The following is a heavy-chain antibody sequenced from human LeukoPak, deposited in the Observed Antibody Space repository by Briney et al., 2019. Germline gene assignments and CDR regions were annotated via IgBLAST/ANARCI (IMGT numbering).Heavy chain of an antibody. Sequence: GGSLRLSCAASGFTFSSYSMNWVRQAPGKGLEWVSSISSSSSYIYYADSVKGRFTISRDNAKNSLYLQMNSLRAEDTAVYYCARDRLRTGGYDAFDIWGQGTMVTVSS. V-gene: IGHV3-21*01. CDR3: ARDRLRTGGYDAFDI. CDR1: GFTFSSYS. D-gene: IGHD1-14*01. CDR2: ISSSSSYI. J-gene: IGHJ3*02.